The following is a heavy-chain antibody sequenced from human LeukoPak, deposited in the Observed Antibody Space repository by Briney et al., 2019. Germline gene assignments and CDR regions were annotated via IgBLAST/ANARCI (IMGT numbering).Heavy chain of an antibody. CDR3: AKGGYSGYDHDGGPIFYYYYGMDV. CDR2: ISYDGSNK. CDR1: GFTFSSYG. V-gene: IGHV3-30*18. J-gene: IGHJ6*02. Sequence: GGSLRLSCAASGFTFSSYGMHWVRQAPGKGLEWVAVISYDGSNKYYADSVEGRFTIARDNSKNTLYLQTNSLRAEHTAVYYCAKGGYSGYDHDGGPIFYYYYGMDVWGQGTTVTVSS. D-gene: IGHD5-12*01.